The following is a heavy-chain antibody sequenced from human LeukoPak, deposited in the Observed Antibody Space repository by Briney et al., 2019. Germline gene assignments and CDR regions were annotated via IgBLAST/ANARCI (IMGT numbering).Heavy chain of an antibody. D-gene: IGHD6-13*01. CDR1: VGSISSSSSYY. CDR3: ARRSQTTAGRGIDY. Sequence: SETLSLTRTVSVGSISSSSSYYWAGIRQPPGRGLEWIGTMSNTGRTYYNPSLKSRVTISGDTSKNQFSLKVISVTAADTAVFYCARRSQTTAGRGIDYWGQGTLVTVSS. V-gene: IGHV4-39*01. CDR2: MSNTGRT. J-gene: IGHJ4*02.